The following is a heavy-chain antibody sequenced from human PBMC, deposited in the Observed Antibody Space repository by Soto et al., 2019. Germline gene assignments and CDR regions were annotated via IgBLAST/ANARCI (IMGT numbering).Heavy chain of an antibody. CDR2: ISAYNGNT. D-gene: IGHD5-12*01. CDR1: GYTFTSYG. V-gene: IGHV1-18*01. CDR3: ARDHSGYDCFDY. J-gene: IGHJ4*02. Sequence: ASVKVSCKASGYTFTSYGISWVRQAPGQGLEWMGWISAYNGNTNSAPPIQGTVTMNTETSTSTAYMELRSLRSDDTAVYYCARDHSGYDCFDYWGQGTMVTVSS.